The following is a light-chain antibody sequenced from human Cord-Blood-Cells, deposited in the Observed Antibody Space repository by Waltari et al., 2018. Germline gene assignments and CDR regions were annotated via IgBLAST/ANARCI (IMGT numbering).Light chain of an antibody. CDR2: DVS. CDR1: SSDVGGYNY. V-gene: IGLV2-14*01. CDR3: SSYTSSSTVV. J-gene: IGLJ2*01. Sequence: QSALTQPASVSGSPRQSITISCTGTSSDVGGYNYVSWYQQHPGKAPKLMIYDVSNRPSGVSKRFSGSKSGNTASLTISGLQAEDEADYYCSSYTSSSTVVFGGGTKLTVL.